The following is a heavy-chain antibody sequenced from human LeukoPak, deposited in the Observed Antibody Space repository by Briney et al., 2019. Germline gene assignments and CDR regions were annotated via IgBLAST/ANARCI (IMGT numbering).Heavy chain of an antibody. CDR1: GFTFSNAW. J-gene: IGHJ5*02. D-gene: IGHD1-26*01. CDR3: TTEGGATTWYNWFDP. Sequence: GGSLRLSCAASGFTFSNAWLSWVRQAQGKGWEWVGRIKSKTDGGTKDYAAPVKGRFTISRDDSKNTLYLQMNSLKTEDTAVYYCTTEGGATTWYNWFDPWGQGTLVTVSS. V-gene: IGHV3-15*01. CDR2: IKSKTDGGTK.